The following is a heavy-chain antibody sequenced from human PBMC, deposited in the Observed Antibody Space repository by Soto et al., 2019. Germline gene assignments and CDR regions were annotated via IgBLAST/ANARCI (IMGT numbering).Heavy chain of an antibody. D-gene: IGHD6-19*01. CDR2: VYYTGST. V-gene: IGHV4-59*01. J-gene: IGHJ4*02. Sequence: SETLSLTCSVSGGSISGSYWSWIRQSPGKGLEWLGYVYYTGSTNYSPSLRSRVSISVDTSKNEFSLRLSSVTAADTTVYFCARSVAVPGAHIDYWGQGTQVTVSS. CDR1: GGSISGSY. CDR3: ARSVAVPGAHIDY.